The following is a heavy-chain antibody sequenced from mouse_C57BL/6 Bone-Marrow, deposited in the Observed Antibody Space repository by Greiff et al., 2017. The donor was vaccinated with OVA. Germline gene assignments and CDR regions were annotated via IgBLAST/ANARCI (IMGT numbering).Heavy chain of an antibody. Sequence: EVKLVESGAELVRPGASVKLSCTASGFNIKDDYRHWVKQRPEQGLEWIGWIDPENGDTEYASKFQGKATITADTSSNTAYLQLSSLTSEDTAVYYCTAKSNYFDYWGQGTTLTVSS. CDR2: IDPENGDT. CDR1: GFNIKDDY. J-gene: IGHJ2*01. V-gene: IGHV14-4*01. D-gene: IGHD5-1*01. CDR3: TAKSNYFDY.